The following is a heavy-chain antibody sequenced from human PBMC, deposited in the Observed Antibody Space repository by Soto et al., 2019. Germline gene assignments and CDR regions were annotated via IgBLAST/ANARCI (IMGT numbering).Heavy chain of an antibody. CDR1: SGFISASTW. D-gene: IGHD2-15*01. Sequence: PSETLSLTCAVSSGFISASTWWSWVRQPPGRGLEWIGEIYHSGSTNYNPSLKSRVTISVDKTKNQFSLNLSSVTAADTAVYYCASSPGSLAGDYWGQGTLVTVSS. J-gene: IGHJ4*02. V-gene: IGHV4-4*02. CDR2: IYHSGST. CDR3: ASSPGSLAGDY.